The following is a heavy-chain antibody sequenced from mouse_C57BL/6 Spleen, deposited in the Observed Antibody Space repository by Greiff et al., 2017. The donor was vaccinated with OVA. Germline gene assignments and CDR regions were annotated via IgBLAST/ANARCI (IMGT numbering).Heavy chain of an antibody. V-gene: IGHV1-15*01. CDR3: TRFYSNPWYFDV. CDR2: IDPETGGT. Sequence: VQLQQSGAELVRPGASVTLSCKASGYTFTDYEMHWVKQTPVHGLEWIGAIDPETGGTAYNQKFKGKAILTADKSSSTAYMELRSLTSEDSAVYYCTRFYSNPWYFDVWGTGTTVTVSA. D-gene: IGHD2-5*01. J-gene: IGHJ1*03. CDR1: GYTFTDYE.